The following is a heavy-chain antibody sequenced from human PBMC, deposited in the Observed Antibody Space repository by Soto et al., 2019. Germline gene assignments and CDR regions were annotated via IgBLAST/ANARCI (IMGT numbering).Heavy chain of an antibody. Sequence: EVQLVESGGGLVQPGGSLRLSCAASGFTFSSYEMNWVRQAPGKGLEWVSYISSSGNTKYYADSVKGRFTISRDNAKNSLYLQMNRLRAEDMAVYYCARGGFWSGLPYYGMDVWGQGTKVTVSS. J-gene: IGHJ6*02. D-gene: IGHD3-3*01. CDR2: ISSSGNTK. CDR1: GFTFSSYE. CDR3: ARGGFWSGLPYYGMDV. V-gene: IGHV3-48*03.